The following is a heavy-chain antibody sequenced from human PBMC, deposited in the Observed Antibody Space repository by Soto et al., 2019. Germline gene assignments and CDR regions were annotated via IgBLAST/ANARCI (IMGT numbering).Heavy chain of an antibody. CDR2: ISGTGAST. CDR1: GFRFSSYG. Sequence: EVQLVESGGGLVQPGGSLRLSCEASGFRFSSYGMSWVRQVPGMGVEWVSSISGTGASTYYADSVKGRFTISRDNYKKTMHLPIITLRAEDTTMYYCAKRHSTNPGELDYCGQRTLVTVSS. J-gene: IGHJ4*02. D-gene: IGHD2-8*01. CDR3: AKRHSTNPGELDY. V-gene: IGHV3-23*04.